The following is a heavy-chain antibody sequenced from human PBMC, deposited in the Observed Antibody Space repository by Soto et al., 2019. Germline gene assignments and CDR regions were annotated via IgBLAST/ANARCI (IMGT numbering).Heavy chain of an antibody. J-gene: IGHJ6*02. D-gene: IGHD3-9*01. CDR1: GYTFTSYG. V-gene: IGHV1-18*01. CDR3: ARDQYYDILTGYYKDYYYGMDV. CDR2: ISAYNGNT. Sequence: QVPLVQSGAEVKKPGASVKVSCKASGYTFTSYGISWVRQAPGQGLEWMGWISAYNGNTNYAQKLQGRVTMTTDTSTSTAYMELRSLRSDDTAVYYCARDQYYDILTGYYKDYYYGMDVWGQGTTVTVSS.